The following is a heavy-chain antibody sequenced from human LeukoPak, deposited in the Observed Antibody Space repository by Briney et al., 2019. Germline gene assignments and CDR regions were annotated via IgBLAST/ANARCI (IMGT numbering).Heavy chain of an antibody. CDR3: ARSDASCVDY. Sequence: GGSLRLSCAASGFTFSTYTLNWVRQAPGKGLEWVSNISDNSKYIYYGDSLKGRFTISRDNVKNSLYLQMNSLRAEATAVYYCARSDASCVDYWGQGTLVPVSS. CDR1: GFTFSTYT. J-gene: IGHJ4*02. D-gene: IGHD2-2*01. V-gene: IGHV3-21*01. CDR2: ISDNSKYI.